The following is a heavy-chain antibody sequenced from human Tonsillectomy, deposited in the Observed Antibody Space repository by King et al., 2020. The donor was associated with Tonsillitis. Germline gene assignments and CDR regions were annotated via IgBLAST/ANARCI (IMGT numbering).Heavy chain of an antibody. D-gene: IGHD1-26*01. J-gene: IGHJ4*02. CDR2: ISGSGGST. V-gene: IGHV3-23*04. CDR3: AKAQVGATAFPFDY. CDR1: GFTFSNYA. Sequence: VQLVESGGGLVQPGGSLRLSCAASGFTFSNYAMTWVRQAPGKGLEWVSIISGSGGSTYYADSVKGRFTLSRDNSKNTLYLQKNNLRAEDTAVYYCAKAQVGATAFPFDYWGQGTLVTVSS.